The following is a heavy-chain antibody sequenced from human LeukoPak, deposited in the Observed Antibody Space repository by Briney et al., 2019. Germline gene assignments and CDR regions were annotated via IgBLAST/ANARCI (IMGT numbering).Heavy chain of an antibody. D-gene: IGHD1-26*01. Sequence: GRSQRLPCAASGFTLSSYAMRCVRQAPGKALEGGSAISGSGGSTYYADSVKGRFTISRDNSKNTLYLQMNSLRAEDTAVYYCAKDSGSYTLPGAFDIWGQGTMVTVSS. CDR2: ISGSGGST. CDR1: GFTLSSYA. V-gene: IGHV3-23*01. CDR3: AKDSGSYTLPGAFDI. J-gene: IGHJ3*02.